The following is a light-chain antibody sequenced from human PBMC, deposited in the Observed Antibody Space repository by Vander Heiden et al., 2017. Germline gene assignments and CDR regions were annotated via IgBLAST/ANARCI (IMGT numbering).Light chain of an antibody. V-gene: IGLV3-21*02. CDR3: QVWDSTSDHQV. J-gene: IGLJ3*02. CDR1: NMGSKS. Sequence: SYVLTQPPSVSVAPGQTASINCGGDNMGSKSVHWYQQRPGQAPVMVVYNDDDRPSGIPERVSGSNFGNTATLTISRVEAGDEADYYCQVWDSTSDHQVFGGGTKLTVL. CDR2: NDD.